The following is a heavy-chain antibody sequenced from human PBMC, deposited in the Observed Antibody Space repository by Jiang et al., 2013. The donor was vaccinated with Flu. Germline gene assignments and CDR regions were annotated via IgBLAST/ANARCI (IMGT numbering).Heavy chain of an antibody. CDR2: INHSGST. D-gene: IGHD3-3*01. CDR1: GGSFSGYY. Sequence: ETLSLTCAVYGGSFSGYYWSWIRQPPGKGLEWIGEINHSGSTNYNPSLKSRVTISVDTSKNQFSLKLSSVTAADTAVYYCARGLTTPRHYYDFWSGYLAYDYWGQGTLVTVSS. CDR3: ARGLTTPRHYYDFWSGYLAYDY. V-gene: IGHV4-34*01. J-gene: IGHJ4*02.